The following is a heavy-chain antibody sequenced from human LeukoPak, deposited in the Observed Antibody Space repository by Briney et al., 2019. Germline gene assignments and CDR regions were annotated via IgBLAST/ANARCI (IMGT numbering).Heavy chain of an antibody. Sequence: AGGSLRLSCAASGFTFSSYSMNWVRQAPGKGLEWVSYISTSSSTIYYADSVKGRFTISRDNAKNSLYLQMNSLRAEDTAVYFCATDRYCGSASCQYYYYSGLDVWGQGTTVTVSS. CDR2: ISTSSSTI. J-gene: IGHJ6*02. D-gene: IGHD2-2*01. CDR3: ATDRYCGSASCQYYYYSGLDV. V-gene: IGHV3-48*01. CDR1: GFTFSSYS.